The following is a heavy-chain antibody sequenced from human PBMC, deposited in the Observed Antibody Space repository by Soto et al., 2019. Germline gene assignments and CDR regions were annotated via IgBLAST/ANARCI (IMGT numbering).Heavy chain of an antibody. Sequence: EVYLVESGGGLVEPGRSLRLSCTGSGFPFANFLMSWFRQAPGKGLEWVGFIRSQPYGGTTQYAASVRGRFTISRDDSKGIAYLQTNSLKSEDSGVYYCIGSFPFWGQGTLVTVSS. CDR2: IRSQPYGGTT. J-gene: IGHJ1*01. CDR1: GFPFANFL. D-gene: IGHD3-10*01. CDR3: IGSFPF. V-gene: IGHV3-49*03.